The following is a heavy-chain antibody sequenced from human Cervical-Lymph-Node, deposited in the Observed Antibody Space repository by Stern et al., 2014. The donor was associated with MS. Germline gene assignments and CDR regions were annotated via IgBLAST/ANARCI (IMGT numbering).Heavy chain of an antibody. CDR3: ARWSVACDS. Sequence: EVQLVESGAEVRKPGDSLKISCKTSGYRFINNWIAWVRQVPGKGLEWIGIIYPGDSGIRYSPSFQGHVTISVDKSISTAYLQWSSLKASDTAVYYCARWSVACDSWGQGALITVSS. CDR2: IYPGDSGI. D-gene: IGHD2-21*01. V-gene: IGHV5-51*03. J-gene: IGHJ4*02. CDR1: GYRFINNW.